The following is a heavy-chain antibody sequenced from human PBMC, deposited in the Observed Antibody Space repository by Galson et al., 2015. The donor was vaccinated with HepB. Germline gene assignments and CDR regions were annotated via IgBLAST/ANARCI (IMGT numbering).Heavy chain of an antibody. CDR2: ISGSGGST. CDR1: GFTFSNYA. CDR3: AKSRFYYDSSGYSSIDF. V-gene: IGHV3-23*01. Sequence: LRLSCAASGFTFSNYAMNWVRQAPGKGLEWVSAISGSGGSTYYADSVKGRFTITRDNSKNTLYLQMNSLRAEDTAVYYCAKSRFYYDSSGYSSIDFWGQGTLVTVSS. D-gene: IGHD3-22*01. J-gene: IGHJ4*02.